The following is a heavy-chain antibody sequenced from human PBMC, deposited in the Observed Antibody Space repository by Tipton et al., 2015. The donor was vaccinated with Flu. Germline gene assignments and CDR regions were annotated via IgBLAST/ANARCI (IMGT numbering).Heavy chain of an antibody. D-gene: IGHD3-10*01. CDR2: INHSGST. J-gene: IGHJ4*02. CDR3: ARSLTTYYYGSGSYPFDY. V-gene: IGHV4-34*01. Sequence: TLSLTCAVYGGSFSGYYWSWIRQPPGKGLEWIGEINHSGSTNYNPSLKSRVTISVDTSKNQFSLKLSSVTAADTAVYYCARSLTTYYYGSGSYPFDYWGQGTLVTVSS. CDR1: GGSFSGYY.